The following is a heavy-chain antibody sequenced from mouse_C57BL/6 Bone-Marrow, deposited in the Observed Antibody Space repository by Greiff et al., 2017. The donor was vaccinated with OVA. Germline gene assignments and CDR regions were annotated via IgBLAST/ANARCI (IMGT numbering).Heavy chain of an antibody. CDR3: ARYDPWFAY. CDR1: GFTFNSYG. J-gene: IGHJ3*01. V-gene: IGHV5-6*01. CDR2: ISSGGSYT. D-gene: IGHD2-3*01. Sequence: EVKLMESGGDLVKPGGSLKLSCAASGFTFNSYGMSWVRQTPDKRLEWVATISSGGSYTYYPDSVKGRFTISRDNAKNTLYLQMSSLKSEDTAMYYCARYDPWFAYWGQGTLVTVSA.